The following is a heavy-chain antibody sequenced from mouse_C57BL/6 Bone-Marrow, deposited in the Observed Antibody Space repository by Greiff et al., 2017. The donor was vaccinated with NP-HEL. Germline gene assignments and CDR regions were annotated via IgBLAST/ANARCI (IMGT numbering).Heavy chain of an antibody. CDR2: ISNLAYSI. V-gene: IGHV5-15*01. J-gene: IGHJ4*01. Sequence: EVKLVESGGGLVQPGGSLKLSCAASGFTFSDYGMAWVRQAPRKGPEWVAFISNLAYSIYYADTVTGRFTISRENAKNTLYLEMSSLRSEDTAMYYCESRDYSKDYAMDYWGQGTSVTVSS. CDR3: ESRDYSKDYAMDY. CDR1: GFTFSDYG. D-gene: IGHD2-5*01.